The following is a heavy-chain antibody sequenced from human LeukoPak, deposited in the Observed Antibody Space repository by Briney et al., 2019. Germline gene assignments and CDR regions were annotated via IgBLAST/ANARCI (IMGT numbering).Heavy chain of an antibody. J-gene: IGHJ4*02. CDR3: AKGRCPVSLRGHFDY. Sequence: GGSLRLSCAASRFTFDDYAMHWVRQAPGKGLEWVSGISSNSGNIGYADSVKGRFTISRDNAKNSLYLQMNSLRAEDTALYYCAKGRCPVSLRGHFDYWGQGTLVTVSS. CDR1: RFTFDDYA. V-gene: IGHV3-9*01. CDR2: ISSNSGNI. D-gene: IGHD2/OR15-2a*01.